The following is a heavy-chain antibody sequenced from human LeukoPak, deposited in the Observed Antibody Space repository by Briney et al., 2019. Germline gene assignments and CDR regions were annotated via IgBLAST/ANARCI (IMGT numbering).Heavy chain of an antibody. CDR1: GGSISSGDYY. D-gene: IGHD5-24*01. J-gene: IGHJ4*02. Sequence: SETLSLTCTVSGGSISSGDYYWSWIRQPPGKGLEWIGYIYYSGSTYYNPSLKSRVTTSVDTSKNQFSLKLSSVTAADTAVYYCARAILATIPYYFDYWGQGTLVTVSS. CDR3: ARAILATIPYYFDY. CDR2: IYYSGST. V-gene: IGHV4-30-4*08.